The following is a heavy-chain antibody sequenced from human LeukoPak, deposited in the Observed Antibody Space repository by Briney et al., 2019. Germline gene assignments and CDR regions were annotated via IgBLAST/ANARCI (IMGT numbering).Heavy chain of an antibody. CDR2: IYPGDSDT. CDR3: ARPLRMFVKAFDI. Sequence: GESLKISCKGSGYSFTSYWIGWVRQMPGKGLEWMGIIYPGDSDTRYSPSFQGQVTISADKSISTAYLQWSSLKASDTAMYYCARPLRMFVKAFDIWGQGTMVTVSS. J-gene: IGHJ3*02. CDR1: GYSFTSYW. D-gene: IGHD3-10*02. V-gene: IGHV5-51*01.